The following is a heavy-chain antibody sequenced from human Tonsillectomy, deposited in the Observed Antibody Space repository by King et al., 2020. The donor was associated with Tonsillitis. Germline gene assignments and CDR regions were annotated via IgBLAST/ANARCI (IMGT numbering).Heavy chain of an antibody. V-gene: IGHV3-21*01. CDR2: ISSSSSYI. CDR1: GFTFSSYS. Sequence: VQLVESGGGLVKPGGSLRLSCAASGFTFSSYSINWVRQAPGKGLEWVSSISSSSSYIYYADSVKGRFTISRDNAKNSLYLQMNILRAEDTAVYYCARGYYYDSSGSPFDYWGQGTLVTVSS. CDR3: ARGYYYDSSGSPFDY. J-gene: IGHJ4*02. D-gene: IGHD3-22*01.